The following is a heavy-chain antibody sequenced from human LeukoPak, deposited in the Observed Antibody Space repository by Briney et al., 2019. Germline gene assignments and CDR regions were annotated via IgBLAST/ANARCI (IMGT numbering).Heavy chain of an antibody. Sequence: GGSLRLSCAASGFTFSDYHMSWIRQAPGKGLEWVSYISSSGSTIYYADSVKGRFTISRDNAKNSLYLQMNSLRAEDTAVYYCARSRYGSGSYYYYGMDVWGQGTTVTVSS. CDR3: ARSRYGSGSYYYYGMDV. CDR2: ISSSGSTI. CDR1: GFTFSDYH. D-gene: IGHD3-10*01. V-gene: IGHV3-11*01. J-gene: IGHJ6*02.